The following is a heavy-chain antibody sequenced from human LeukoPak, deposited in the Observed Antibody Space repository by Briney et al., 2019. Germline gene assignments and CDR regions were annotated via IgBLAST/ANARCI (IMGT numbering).Heavy chain of an antibody. CDR3: AREGEYYSESGNLVDASDV. CDR1: GGTFSSYA. J-gene: IGHJ3*01. Sequence: SVKVSCKASGGTFSSYAISWVRQAPGQGLEWMGGIIPIFGTANYAQKFQGRVTITADTSTYTAYLEMSSLTSEDTAVYYCAREGEYYSESGNLVDASDVWGQGTMVTVSS. D-gene: IGHD3-10*01. V-gene: IGHV1-69*06. CDR2: IIPIFGTA.